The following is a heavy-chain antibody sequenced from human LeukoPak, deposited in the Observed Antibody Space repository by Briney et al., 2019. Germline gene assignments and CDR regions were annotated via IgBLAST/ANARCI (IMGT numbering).Heavy chain of an antibody. CDR1: GGSFSGYY. CDR2: INHSGST. Sequence: PSETLSLTCAVYGGSFSGYYWSWIRQPPGKGLEWIGEINHSGSTNYNPSLKSRVTISVDTSKDQFSLKLSSVTAADTAVYYCARNPPTTITMVRGVINRSFDYWGQGTLVTVSS. D-gene: IGHD3-10*01. CDR3: ARNPPTTITMVRGVINRSFDY. J-gene: IGHJ4*02. V-gene: IGHV4-34*01.